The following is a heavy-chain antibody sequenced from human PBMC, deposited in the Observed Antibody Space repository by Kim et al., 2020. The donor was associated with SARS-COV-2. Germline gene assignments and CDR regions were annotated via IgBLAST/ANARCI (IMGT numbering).Heavy chain of an antibody. CDR2: TYYRSTWHT. D-gene: IGHD5-18*01. J-gene: IGHJ4*02. CDR3: ARADTVRFDF. Sequence: SQTLSLTCAISGDSVSSNNATWNWIRQSPSRGLEWLGRTYYRSTWHTDYALSVKTRINITPDTSKNLFSLQLKSVTADDTALYFCARADTVRFDFWGQGTLVTVSS. V-gene: IGHV6-1*01. CDR1: GDSVSSNNAT.